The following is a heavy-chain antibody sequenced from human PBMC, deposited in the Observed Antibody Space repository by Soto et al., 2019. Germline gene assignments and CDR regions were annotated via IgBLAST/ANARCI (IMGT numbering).Heavy chain of an antibody. V-gene: IGHV3-21*01. CDR3: ARESEDLTSNFDY. CDR2: ISSATNYI. Sequence: GGSLRLSCAASGFTFTRYSMNWVRQAPGKGLEWVSSISSATNYIYYADSMKGRFTVSRDNAKNSVYLEMNSLSAEDTAVYYCARESEDLTSNFDYWGQGTLVTVSS. J-gene: IGHJ4*02. CDR1: GFTFTRYS.